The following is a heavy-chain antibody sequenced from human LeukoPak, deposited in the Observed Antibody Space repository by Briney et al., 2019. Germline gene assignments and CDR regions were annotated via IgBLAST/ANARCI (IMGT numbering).Heavy chain of an antibody. Sequence: PGGSLRLSCAASGFTFDDYAMHWVRQAPGKGLEWVSGISWNSGSIGYADSVKGRFTISRDNAKNSLYLQMNSLRAEDTALYYCAKDRSNSWYEDCFDYWGQGTLVTVSS. V-gene: IGHV3-9*01. J-gene: IGHJ4*02. CDR1: GFTFDDYA. CDR2: ISWNSGSI. CDR3: AKDRSNSWYEDCFDY. D-gene: IGHD6-13*01.